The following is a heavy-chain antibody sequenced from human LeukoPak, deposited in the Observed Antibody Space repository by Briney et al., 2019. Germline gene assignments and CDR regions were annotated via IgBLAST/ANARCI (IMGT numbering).Heavy chain of an antibody. V-gene: IGHV1-69*13. CDR3: ARVGFDGSGSYYPYYYYGMDV. Sequence: SVKVSCKASGGTFSSFAISWVRQAPGQGLEWMGGIIPIFGTANYAQKFQGRVTITAGESTSTAYMELSSLRSEDTAVYYCARVGFDGSGSYYPYYYYGMDVWGQGTTVTVSS. D-gene: IGHD3-10*01. CDR2: IIPIFGTA. CDR1: GGTFSSFA. J-gene: IGHJ6*02.